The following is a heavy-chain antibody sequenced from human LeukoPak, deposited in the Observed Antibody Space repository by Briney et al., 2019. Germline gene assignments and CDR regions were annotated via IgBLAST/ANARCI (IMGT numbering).Heavy chain of an antibody. J-gene: IGHJ5*02. CDR1: GGSISSSSYY. CDR2: IYYSGST. V-gene: IGHV4-39*07. Sequence: SETLSLTCTVSGGSISSSSYYWGWIRQPPGKGLEWIGSIYYSGSTYYNPSLKSRVTISVDTSKNQFSLKLSSVTAADTAVYYCARDGFQSGKTYYDFWSGYYYNWFDPWGQGTLVTVSS. CDR3: ARDGFQSGKTYYDFWSGYYYNWFDP. D-gene: IGHD3-3*01.